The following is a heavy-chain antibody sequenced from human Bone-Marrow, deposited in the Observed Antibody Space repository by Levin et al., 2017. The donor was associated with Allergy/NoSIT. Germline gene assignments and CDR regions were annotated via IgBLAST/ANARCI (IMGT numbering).Heavy chain of an antibody. Sequence: GGSLRLSCAASGFTFSSYAMSWVRQAPGKGLERVSLISASGGTTDYADSMRGRFTISRDNSKNTLYLQMNSLRADDKSVYYCAKGSAAAGRYYFDYWGQGTLVTVSS. CDR3: AKGSAAAGRYYFDY. V-gene: IGHV3-23*01. J-gene: IGHJ4*02. CDR1: GFTFSSYA. D-gene: IGHD6-13*01. CDR2: ISASGGTT.